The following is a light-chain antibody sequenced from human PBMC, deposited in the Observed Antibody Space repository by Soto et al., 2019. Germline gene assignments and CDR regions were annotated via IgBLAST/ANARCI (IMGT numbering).Light chain of an antibody. J-gene: IGLJ3*02. V-gene: IGLV2-23*02. CDR3: CSSVGHPIWV. Sequence: QSALTQPASVSGSPGQSITISCTGTSSDVGNYNRVSWYQRYPGKAPTLMIYEVNKRPSGVSNRFSGSKSGNTASLTISGLQVEDEADYYCCSSVGHPIWVFGGGTKVTVL. CDR2: EVN. CDR1: SSDVGNYNR.